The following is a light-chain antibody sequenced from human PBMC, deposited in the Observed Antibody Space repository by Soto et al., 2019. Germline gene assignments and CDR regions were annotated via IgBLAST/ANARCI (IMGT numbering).Light chain of an antibody. CDR1: QSLLHSDGYKY. CDR2: LGS. Sequence: DIVMTQSPLSLPVTPGEPASISCKSSQSLLHSDGYKYLDWYVQKAGQSPQLLIYLGSHRASGVPDRLSGSGSGTDFTLKISQVEADDVGVYYCMQTLHTPFTFGPGTKLDVK. CDR3: MQTLHTPFT. V-gene: IGKV2-28*01. J-gene: IGKJ3*01.